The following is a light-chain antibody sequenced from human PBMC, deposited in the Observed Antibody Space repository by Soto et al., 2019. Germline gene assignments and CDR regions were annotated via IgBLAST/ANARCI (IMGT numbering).Light chain of an antibody. CDR1: QSVSSSY. V-gene: IGKV3-20*01. CDR2: GAS. CDR3: QQYGSSRGT. J-gene: IGKJ4*01. Sequence: EIVLTQSPGTLSLSPGERATLXCRASQSVSSSYLAWYQQKPGQAPSLLIYGASSRATGIPDRFSGSGSGTDFTLTISRLEPEDFAVYYCQQYGSSRGTFGGGTKVEIK.